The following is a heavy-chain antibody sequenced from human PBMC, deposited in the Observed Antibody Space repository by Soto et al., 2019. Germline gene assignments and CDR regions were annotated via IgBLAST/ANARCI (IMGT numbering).Heavy chain of an antibody. CDR3: VRDLDGSGSYYTDY. V-gene: IGHV1-18*01. CDR1: GYNFINYG. CDR2: IRVHKGNT. Sequence: QVHLVQSGVEVKKPGASVKVSCKASGYNFINYGITWVRQAPGQGLEWMGWIRVHKGNTNYAQKFQGRVTMTTDTSTSTAYMELRSLRPDDTAVYYCVRDLDGSGSYYTDYWCPGSLVIVSS. D-gene: IGHD3-10*01. J-gene: IGHJ4*02.